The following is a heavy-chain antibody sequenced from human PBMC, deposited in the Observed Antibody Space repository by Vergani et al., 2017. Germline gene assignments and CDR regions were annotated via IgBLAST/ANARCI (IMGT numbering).Heavy chain of an antibody. CDR1: GFTFGDYA. CDR2: IRSKAYGGTT. CDR3: TRIAYCGGDCYWMDY. J-gene: IGHJ4*02. D-gene: IGHD2-21*02. V-gene: IGHV3-49*04. Sequence: EVQLVESGGGLVQPGRSLRLSCTASGFTFGDYAMSWVRQAPGKGLEWVGFIRSKAYGGTTEYDASVKGRFTISRDDSKSIAYLQMNSLKTEDTAVYYCTRIAYCGGDCYWMDYWGQGTLVTVSS.